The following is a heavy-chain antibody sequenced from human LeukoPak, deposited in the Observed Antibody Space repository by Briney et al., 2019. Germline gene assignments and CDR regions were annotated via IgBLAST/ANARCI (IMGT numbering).Heavy chain of an antibody. CDR1: GFTFSNHG. CDR3: ARSWTIAAAPDWFDP. J-gene: IGHJ5*02. V-gene: IGHV3-7*01. D-gene: IGHD6-13*01. Sequence: GGSLRLSCAASGFTFSNHGMHWVRQAPGKGLEWVANIKQDGSEKYYVGSVKGRFTISRDNAKNSLYLQMNSLRAEDTAVYYCARSWTIAAAPDWFDPWGQGTLVTVSS. CDR2: IKQDGSEK.